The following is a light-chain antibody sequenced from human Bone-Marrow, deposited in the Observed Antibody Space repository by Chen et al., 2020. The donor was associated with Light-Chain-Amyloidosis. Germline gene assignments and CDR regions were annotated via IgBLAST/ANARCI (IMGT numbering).Light chain of an antibody. CDR3: QVWDRSSDRPV. Sequence: SYVLTQPSSVSVAPGQTATIACGGNNIGSTSVHWYQQTPGQAPLLVVYDDSDRPSGIPERLSGSNSGNTATLTINRVEAEDEADYYCQVWDRSSDRPVFGGGTKLTVL. CDR2: DDS. V-gene: IGLV3-21*02. J-gene: IGLJ3*02. CDR1: NIGSTS.